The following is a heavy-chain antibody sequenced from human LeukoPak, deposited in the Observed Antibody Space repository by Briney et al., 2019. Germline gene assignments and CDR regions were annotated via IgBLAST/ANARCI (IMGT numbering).Heavy chain of an antibody. J-gene: IGHJ3*02. D-gene: IGHD3-22*01. CDR2: MNPNSANT. CDR3: ASTIPYYDSSGRKTQVAFDI. V-gene: IGHV1-8*01. Sequence: ASVKVSCKASGYTFTSYDINWVRQATGQGLEWMGWMNPNSANTGYAQKFQGKVTMTRNTSISTAYMELSSLRSEDTAVYYCASTIPYYDSSGRKTQVAFDIWGQGTMVTVSS. CDR1: GYTFTSYD.